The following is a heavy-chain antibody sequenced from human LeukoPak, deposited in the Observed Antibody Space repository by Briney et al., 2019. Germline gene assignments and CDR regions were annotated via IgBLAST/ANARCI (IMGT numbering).Heavy chain of an antibody. CDR3: ARIKQWLAPYYFDY. D-gene: IGHD6-19*01. J-gene: IGHJ4*02. Sequence: GGSLRLSCAASGFTFSSYWMSWVRQAPGKGLEWVANIKQDGSENYYVDSVKGRFTISRDNAKNSLYLQMNSLRAEDTAVYYCARIKQWLAPYYFDYWGQGTLVTVSS. V-gene: IGHV3-7*01. CDR2: IKQDGSEN. CDR1: GFTFSSYW.